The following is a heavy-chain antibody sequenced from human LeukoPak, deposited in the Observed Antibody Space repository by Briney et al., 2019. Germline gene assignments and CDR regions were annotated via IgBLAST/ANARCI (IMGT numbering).Heavy chain of an antibody. CDR3: AKEYSGYDFDY. CDR1: GFTLRSYD. V-gene: IGHV3-23*01. Sequence: GGSLRLSCAASGFTLRSYDVSWVRQAPGKGLEWVAATSGSGGNTYYADSVKGRFTISRDNSKNTLYLQMNSLRAEDTAVYYCAKEYSGYDFDYWGQGTLVTVSS. J-gene: IGHJ4*02. D-gene: IGHD5-12*01. CDR2: TSGSGGNT.